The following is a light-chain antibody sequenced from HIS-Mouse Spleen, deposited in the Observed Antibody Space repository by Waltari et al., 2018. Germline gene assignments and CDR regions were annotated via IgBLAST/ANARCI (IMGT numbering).Light chain of an antibody. Sequence: QSAMTQPRSVSGSPGQSVTISCPGTSSDVGGYNSVSCYQQHPGKAPKLMIYDVRKRPSGVPDRFSGSKSGNTASLTISGLQAEDEADYYCCSYAGSYTYVFGGGTKLTVL. CDR2: DVR. V-gene: IGLV2-11*01. CDR3: CSYAGSYTYV. J-gene: IGLJ3*02. CDR1: SSDVGGYNS.